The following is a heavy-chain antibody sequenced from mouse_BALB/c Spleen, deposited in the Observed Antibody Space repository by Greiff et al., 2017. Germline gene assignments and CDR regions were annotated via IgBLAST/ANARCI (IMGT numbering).Heavy chain of an antibody. CDR2: ILPGSGST. J-gene: IGHJ3*01. CDR3: ARSLDYGYDWFAY. V-gene: IGHV1-9*01. Sequence: VKLQESGAELMKPGASVKISCKATGYTFSSYWIEWVKQRPGHGLEWIGEILPGSGSTNYNEKFKGKATFTADTSSNTAYMQLSSLTSEDSAVYYCARSLDYGYDWFAYWGQGTLVTVSA. CDR1: GYTFSSYW. D-gene: IGHD2-2*01.